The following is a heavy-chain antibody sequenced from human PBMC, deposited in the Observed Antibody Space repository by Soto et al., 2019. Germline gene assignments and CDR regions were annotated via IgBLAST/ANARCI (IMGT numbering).Heavy chain of an antibody. J-gene: IGHJ3*02. V-gene: IGHV3-23*01. CDR2: ISGSGGST. CDR3: AKGIFGVVIRGIDAFDI. CDR1: GFTFSSYA. D-gene: IGHD3-3*01. Sequence: EVQLLESGGGLVQPGGSLRLSCAASGFTFSSYAMSWVRQAPGKGLEWVSAISGSGGSTYYADSVKGRFTISRDNSKNTLYLKMNSLRAEDTAVYYCAKGIFGVVIRGIDAFDIWGQGTMVTVSS.